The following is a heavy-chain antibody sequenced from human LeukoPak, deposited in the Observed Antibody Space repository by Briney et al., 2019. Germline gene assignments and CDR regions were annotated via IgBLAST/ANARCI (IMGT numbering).Heavy chain of an antibody. CDR1: GYTFTSYG. D-gene: IGHD5-18*01. CDR2: ISAYNGNT. V-gene: IGHV1-18*01. Sequence: ASVKVSCKASGYTFTSYGISWVRQAPGQGLEWVGWISAYNGNTNYAQKLQGRVTMTTDTSTSTAYMELRSLRSDDTAVYYCARTEDTAMASRYYYYYMDVWGKGTTVTVSS. CDR3: ARTEDTAMASRYYYYYMDV. J-gene: IGHJ6*03.